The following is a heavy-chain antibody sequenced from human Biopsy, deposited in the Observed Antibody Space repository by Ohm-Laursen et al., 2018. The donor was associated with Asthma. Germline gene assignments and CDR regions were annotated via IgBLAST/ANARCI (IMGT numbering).Heavy chain of an antibody. J-gene: IGHJ6*02. CDR2: IKQDGSEK. CDR3: ARDSAEWELLRYYYYGMDV. Sequence: SLRLSCAASGFNLNTYSVSWVRQAPGKGLEWVANIKQDGSEKYYVDSVKGRFTISRDNAKNSLYLQMNSLRAEDTAVYYCARDSAEWELLRYYYYGMDVWGQGTTVTVSS. V-gene: IGHV3-7*01. CDR1: GFNLNTYS. D-gene: IGHD1-26*01.